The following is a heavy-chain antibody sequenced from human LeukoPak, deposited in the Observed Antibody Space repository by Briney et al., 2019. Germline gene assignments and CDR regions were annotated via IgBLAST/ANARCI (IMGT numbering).Heavy chain of an antibody. CDR1: GFTFSTYE. CDR3: ARVKYYYDSSGYYEYYFDY. Sequence: PGGSLRLSCAASGFTFSTYEMNWVRQAPGKGLEWLSYISYNSQSIYYADSVKGRFTISRDNAKNSLYLQMDSLRAEDTAVYFCARVKYYYDSSGYYEYYFDYWGRGTLVTVSS. J-gene: IGHJ4*02. CDR2: ISYNSQSI. D-gene: IGHD3-22*01. V-gene: IGHV3-48*03.